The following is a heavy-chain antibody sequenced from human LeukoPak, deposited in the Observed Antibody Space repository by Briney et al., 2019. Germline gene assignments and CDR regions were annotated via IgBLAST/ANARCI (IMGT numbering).Heavy chain of an antibody. Sequence: ASVKVSCKASGGTFSSYAISWVRRAPGQGLEWMGRIIPIFGIANYAQKFQGRVTITADKSTSTAYMELSSLRSEDTAVYYCAESPLGATSVNFDYWGQGTLVTVSS. V-gene: IGHV1-69*04. CDR2: IIPIFGIA. D-gene: IGHD1-26*01. CDR1: GGTFSSYA. CDR3: AESPLGATSVNFDY. J-gene: IGHJ4*02.